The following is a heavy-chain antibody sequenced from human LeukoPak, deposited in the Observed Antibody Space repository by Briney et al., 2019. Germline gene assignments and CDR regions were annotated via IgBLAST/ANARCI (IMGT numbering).Heavy chain of an antibody. V-gene: IGHV1-69*04. CDR3: ARGHGSGWHRGWFDP. CDR1: GGTFSSYA. Sequence: SVKVSCKASGGTFSSYAISWVRQAPGQGLEWMGRIIPILGIANYAQKFQGRVTITADKSTSTAYMELSSLRSEDTAVYYCARGHGSGWHRGWFDPWGQGTLVTVSS. CDR2: IIPILGIA. J-gene: IGHJ5*02. D-gene: IGHD6-19*01.